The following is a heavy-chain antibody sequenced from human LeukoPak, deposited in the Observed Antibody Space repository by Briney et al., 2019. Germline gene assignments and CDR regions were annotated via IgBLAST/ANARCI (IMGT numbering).Heavy chain of an antibody. V-gene: IGHV3-74*01. CDR1: GFIFSSHW. CDR3: ARVSQFPGISSDY. CDR2: ISSDGWST. D-gene: IGHD2-21*01. J-gene: IGHJ4*02. Sequence: GGSLRLSCAASGFIFSSHWMHWVRQAPGKGLVWVSRISSDGWSTSYADSVKGRFTASRDNAENTLYMQMNSLRAEDTAVYYCARVSQFPGISSDYWGQGSLVTVSS.